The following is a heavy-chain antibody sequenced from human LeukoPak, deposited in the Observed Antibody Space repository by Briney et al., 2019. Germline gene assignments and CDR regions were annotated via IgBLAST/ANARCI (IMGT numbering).Heavy chain of an antibody. D-gene: IGHD3-16*02. CDR1: GGSISSYY. V-gene: IGHV4-59*12. J-gene: IGHJ4*02. CDR3: ARDLGYDYVWGSYRLDY. Sequence: PSETLSLTCTVSGGSISSYYWSWIRQPPGKGLEWIGYIYYSGSTNYNPSLKSRVTISVDTSKNQFSLKLSSVTAADTAVYYCARDLGYDYVWGSYRLDYWGQGTLVTVSS. CDR2: IYYSGST.